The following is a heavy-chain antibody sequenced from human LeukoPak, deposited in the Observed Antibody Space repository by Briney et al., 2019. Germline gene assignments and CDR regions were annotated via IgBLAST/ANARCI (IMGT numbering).Heavy chain of an antibody. V-gene: IGHV4-59*01. Sequence: TLSLTCTVSGGSISSYYWSWIRQPPGKGLEWIGYIYYSGSTNYNPSLKSRVTISVDTSKNQFSLKLSSVTAADTAVYYCARALGSYYDFWSGYGHNWFDPWGQGTLVTVSS. CDR3: ARALGSYYDFWSGYGHNWFDP. D-gene: IGHD3-3*01. J-gene: IGHJ5*02. CDR1: GGSISSYY. CDR2: IYYSGST.